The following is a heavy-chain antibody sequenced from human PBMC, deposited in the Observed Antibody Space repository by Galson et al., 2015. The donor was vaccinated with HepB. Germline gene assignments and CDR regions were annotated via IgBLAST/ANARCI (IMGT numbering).Heavy chain of an antibody. J-gene: IGHJ4*02. CDR1: GFTFSSYA. V-gene: IGHV3-23*01. CDR2: ISGSCGST. D-gene: IGHD3-10*01. CDR3: AKDPDYYGSGSYSDY. Sequence: SLRLSCAAPGFTFSSYAMSWVRQAPGKGLEWVSAISGSCGSTYYADSVKGRFTISRDNSKNTLYLQMNSLRAEDTAVYYCAKDPDYYGSGSYSDYWGQGTLVTVSS.